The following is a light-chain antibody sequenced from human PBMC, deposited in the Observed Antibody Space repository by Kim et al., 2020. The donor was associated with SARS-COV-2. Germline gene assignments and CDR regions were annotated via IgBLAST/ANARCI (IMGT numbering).Light chain of an antibody. CDR1: VLAKKY. Sequence: VPPGQTARITCSGDVLAKKYVRGFQQKPGQAPVLVFYRDSERPSGIPERFSGSSSGTTLTLTIIGAQAEDAADYYCYSAADNNLVFGGGTQLTVL. CDR3: YSAADNNLV. CDR2: RDS. J-gene: IGLJ2*01. V-gene: IGLV3-27*01.